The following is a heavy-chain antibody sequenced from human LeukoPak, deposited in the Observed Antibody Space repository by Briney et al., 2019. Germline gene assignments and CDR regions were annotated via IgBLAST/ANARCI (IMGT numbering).Heavy chain of an antibody. CDR2: IYYSGST. CDR3: ASQRWLQPLDY. Sequence: PSETLSLTCTVSGGSISSYYWSWIRQPPGQGLEWIGYIYYSGSTNYNPSLKSRVTISVDTSKNQFSLNLSSVPADGRAVYYCASQRWLQPLDYWAQRPLVTVSS. J-gene: IGHJ4*02. V-gene: IGHV4-59*01. CDR1: GGSISSYY. D-gene: IGHD5-24*01.